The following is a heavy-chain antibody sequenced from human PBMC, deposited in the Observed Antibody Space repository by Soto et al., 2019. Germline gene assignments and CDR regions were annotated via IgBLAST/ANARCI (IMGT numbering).Heavy chain of an antibody. V-gene: IGHV1-69*13. CDR2: IIPIFGTA. CDR1: GGTFSSYA. J-gene: IGHJ4*02. CDR3: ARTMGYSKQAPPFLDY. Sequence: SVKVSCKASGGTFSSYAISWVRQAPGQGLEWMGGIIPIFGTANYAQKFQGRVTITADESTSTAYMELSSLRSEDTAVYYCARTMGYSKQAPPFLDYWGQGTLVTVSS. D-gene: IGHD4-4*01.